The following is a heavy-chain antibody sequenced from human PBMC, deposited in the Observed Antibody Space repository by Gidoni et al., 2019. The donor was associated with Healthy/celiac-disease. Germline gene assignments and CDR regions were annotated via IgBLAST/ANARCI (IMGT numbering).Heavy chain of an antibody. J-gene: IGHJ6*02. CDR2: IKQDGSEK. V-gene: IGHV3-7*03. CDR1: GFTFSSYW. D-gene: IGHD2-15*01. CDR3: ARYCSGGSCGMDV. Sequence: EVQLVESGGGLVQPGGALRPSCAASGFTFSSYWMRWVRQAPGKGLEWVANIKQDGSEKYYVDSVKGRFTISRDNAKNSLYLQMNSLRAEDTAVYYCARYCSGGSCGMDVWGQGTTVTVSS.